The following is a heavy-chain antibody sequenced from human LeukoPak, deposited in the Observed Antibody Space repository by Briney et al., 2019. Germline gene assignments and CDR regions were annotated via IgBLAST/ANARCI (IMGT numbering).Heavy chain of an antibody. J-gene: IGHJ6*02. CDR3: ARSGYYYDSGGYYAYGMDV. Sequence: ASVKVSCKASGYTFTSYDINWVRQATGQGLEWMGWMNPNSGNTGYAQKFQGRVTMTRNTSISTAYMELSSLRSEDTAVYYCARSGYYYDSGGYYAYGMDVWGQGTTVTVSS. V-gene: IGHV1-8*01. D-gene: IGHD3-22*01. CDR1: GYTFTSYD. CDR2: MNPNSGNT.